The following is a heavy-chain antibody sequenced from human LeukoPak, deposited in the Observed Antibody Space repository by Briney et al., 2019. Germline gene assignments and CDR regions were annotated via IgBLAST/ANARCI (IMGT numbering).Heavy chain of an antibody. V-gene: IGHV3-7*01. CDR2: INPDGSEK. J-gene: IGHJ3*02. CDR1: AFSFTTHY. Sequence: PGGSLRLSCVASAFSFTTHYMSWVRQAPGKGLEWVAIINPDGSEKSYVDSVEGRFTISRDNSDNLLYLNMNNLRAEDMALYYCARDPAYGALDIWGQGTVVTVSS. D-gene: IGHD2-21*01. CDR3: ARDPAYGALDI.